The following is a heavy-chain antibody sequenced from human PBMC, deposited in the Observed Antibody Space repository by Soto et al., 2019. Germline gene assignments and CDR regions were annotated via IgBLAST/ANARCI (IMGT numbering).Heavy chain of an antibody. CDR2: MTSDMKTI. J-gene: IGHJ4*02. V-gene: IGHV3-48*02. CDR1: GFTFSVYS. D-gene: IGHD3-10*01. CDR3: ARSGEGPFGY. Sequence: EVQLVESGGGLVQPGGSLRLSCAASGFTFSVYSMNWIRQAPGKGLQWVSYMTSDMKTIHYADSVKGRFTISRDNAKNLVYLQMTSLRDEDTAGYDCARSGEGPFGYWGQGALVTVSS.